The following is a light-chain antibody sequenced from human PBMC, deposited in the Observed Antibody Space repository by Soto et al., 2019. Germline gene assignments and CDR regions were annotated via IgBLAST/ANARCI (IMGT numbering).Light chain of an antibody. CDR2: DAS. V-gene: IGKV3-11*01. CDR1: QSVSSY. J-gene: IGKJ1*01. CDR3: QQRGNWPPWT. Sequence: EIVLTQSLATLSLSPGERATLSCRASQSVSSYLAWYQQKPGQAPRLLIYDASNRATGIPSRFSGSGSGTDFTLTISSLEPEDFAVYYCQQRGNWPPWTFGQGTKVDI.